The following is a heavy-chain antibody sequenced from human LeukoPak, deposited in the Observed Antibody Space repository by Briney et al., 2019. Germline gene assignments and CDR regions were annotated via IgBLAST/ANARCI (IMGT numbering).Heavy chain of an antibody. J-gene: IGHJ4*02. CDR1: GGSVSSGSYY. V-gene: IGHV4-61*01. D-gene: IGHD1-26*01. CDR2: INYSGGT. Sequence: SETLSLTCTVSGGSVSSGSYYWNWIRQPPGKGLAWIGYINYSGGTNYNPSLKSRVTISIDTSENQFSLKLSSVTAADTAVYYCAVGVGATDYWGQGTLVTVSS. CDR3: AVGVGATDY.